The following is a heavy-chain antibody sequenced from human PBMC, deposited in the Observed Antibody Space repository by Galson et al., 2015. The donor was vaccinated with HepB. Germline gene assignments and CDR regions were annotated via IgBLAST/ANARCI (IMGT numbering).Heavy chain of an antibody. Sequence: SLRLSCAVSGFTFGNYAMNWVRQAPGKGLELVSGVSKSGDTTYYADSVKGRFAVSRDNSESTLYLQMDSLRAEDTAVYYCAKSPRGGVPHLTWFDSWGQGTLVTVSS. J-gene: IGHJ5*01. CDR2: VSKSGDTT. D-gene: IGHD3-10*01. V-gene: IGHV3-23*01. CDR1: GFTFGNYA. CDR3: AKSPRGGVPHLTWFDS.